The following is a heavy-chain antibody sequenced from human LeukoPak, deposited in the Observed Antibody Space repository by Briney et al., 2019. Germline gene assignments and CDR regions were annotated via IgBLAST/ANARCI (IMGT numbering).Heavy chain of an antibody. V-gene: IGHV4-30-2*01. Sequence: SETLSLTCAVSGGSICSGGYSWSWIRQPPGRGLEWIGYIYHSGSTYYNPSLKSRVTISVDRSKNQFSLKLSSVTAADTAVYYCARAPPAGGLDAFDIWGQGTMVTVSS. CDR3: ARAPPAGGLDAFDI. D-gene: IGHD3-22*01. CDR2: IYHSGST. CDR1: GGSICSGGYS. J-gene: IGHJ3*02.